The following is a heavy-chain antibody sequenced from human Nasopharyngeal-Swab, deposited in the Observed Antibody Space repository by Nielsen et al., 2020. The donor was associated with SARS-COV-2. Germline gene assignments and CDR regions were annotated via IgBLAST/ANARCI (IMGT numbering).Heavy chain of an antibody. CDR3: ASGKGYYYGSGTFDY. V-gene: IGHV3-48*03. CDR1: GFTFSSYE. Sequence: GGSLRLSCAASGFTFSSYEMNWVRQAPGKGLEWVLYISSSGSTIYYADSLKGRFTISRDNAKNSLYLQMNSLRAEDTAVYYCASGKGYYYGSGTFDYWGQGTLVTVSS. D-gene: IGHD3-10*01. CDR2: ISSSGSTI. J-gene: IGHJ4*02.